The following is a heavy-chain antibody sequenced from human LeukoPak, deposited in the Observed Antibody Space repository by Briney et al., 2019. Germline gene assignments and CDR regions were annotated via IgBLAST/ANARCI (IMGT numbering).Heavy chain of an antibody. Sequence: GGSLRLSCAASGFTFSSYEMNWVRQAPGKGLEWVSYISSSGSTIYYADSVKGRFTISSDNAKKSLYLQMNSLRAEDTALYYCAKDIQSSGYDALFDYWGQGTLVTVSS. J-gene: IGHJ4*02. V-gene: IGHV3-48*03. CDR3: AKDIQSSGYDALFDY. D-gene: IGHD5-12*01. CDR1: GFTFSSYE. CDR2: ISSSGSTI.